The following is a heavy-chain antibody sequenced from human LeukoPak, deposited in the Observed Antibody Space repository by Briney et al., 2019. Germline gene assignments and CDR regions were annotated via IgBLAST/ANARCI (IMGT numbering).Heavy chain of an antibody. V-gene: IGHV3-48*02. CDR2: ISSSSSAI. J-gene: IGHJ4*02. CDR1: GFSFSGYS. CDR3: ARVGIAVAQFFDY. D-gene: IGHD6-19*01. Sequence: PGGSLRLSRAASGFSFSGYSMNWVRQAPGKGLEWVSYISSSSSAIYYADSVKGRFTISRDNAKNSLYLQMNSLRDEDTAVYYCARVGIAVAQFFDYWGQGTLVTVSS.